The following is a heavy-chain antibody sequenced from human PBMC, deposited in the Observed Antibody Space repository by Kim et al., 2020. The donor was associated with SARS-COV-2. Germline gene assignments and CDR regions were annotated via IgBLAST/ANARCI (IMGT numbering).Heavy chain of an antibody. D-gene: IGHD3-10*01. J-gene: IGHJ6*02. Sequence: VKGRFTISRENAKNSLYLQMNSLRAEDTAVYYCARGGSGRPLYYYYGMDVWGQGTTVTVSS. V-gene: IGHV3-11*01. CDR3: ARGGSGRPLYYYYGMDV.